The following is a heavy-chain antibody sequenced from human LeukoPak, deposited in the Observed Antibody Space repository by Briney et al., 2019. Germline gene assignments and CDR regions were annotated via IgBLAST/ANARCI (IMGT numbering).Heavy chain of an antibody. D-gene: IGHD3-10*02. J-gene: IGHJ6*02. CDR3: TRQEESVFGYYYGMDV. CDR1: GFTFSGSA. CDR2: IRSNANSYAT. V-gene: IGHV3-73*01. Sequence: GGSLRLSCAASGFTFSGSAMHWVRQASGKGLEWVGRIRSNANSYATAYAASVKGRFTISRDDSKNTAYLQMNSLKTEDTAVYYCTRQEESVFGYYYGMDVWGQGTTVTVSS.